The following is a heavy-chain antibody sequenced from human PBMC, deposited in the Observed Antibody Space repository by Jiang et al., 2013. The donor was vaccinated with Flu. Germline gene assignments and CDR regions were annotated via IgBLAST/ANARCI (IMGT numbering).Heavy chain of an antibody. CDR3: AHRLHDYDNIGYPFDY. CDR2: IYWDDDK. CDR1: GFSLNVGGVG. V-gene: IGHV2-5*02. J-gene: IGHJ4*02. D-gene: IGHD4-17*01. Sequence: NPTQTLTLTCTFSGFSLNVGGVGVGWIRQAPGKALEWLAVIYWDDDKHYSPSLRSRLTISKDSSRNQVFLTMTNVGPVDTATYFCAHRLHDYDNIGYPFDYWVQGTLVSV.